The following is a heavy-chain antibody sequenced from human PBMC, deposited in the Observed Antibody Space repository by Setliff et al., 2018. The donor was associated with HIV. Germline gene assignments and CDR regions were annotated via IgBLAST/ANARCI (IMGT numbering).Heavy chain of an antibody. Sequence: GGSLRLSCTASGFKFKNAWMSWVRQAPGKGLEWVSDINWNGGSTSYADSVKGRFTISRDNSKNSLFLQINSLRAEDTALYYCAKDASITGTSYYFDYWGHGTLVTVSS. CDR3: AKDASITGTSYYFDY. J-gene: IGHJ4*01. CDR1: GFKFKNAW. D-gene: IGHD1-20*01. CDR2: INWNGGST. V-gene: IGHV3-43D*04.